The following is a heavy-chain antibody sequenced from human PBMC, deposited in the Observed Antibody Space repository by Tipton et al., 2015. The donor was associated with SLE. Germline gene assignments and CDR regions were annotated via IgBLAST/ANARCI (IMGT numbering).Heavy chain of an antibody. D-gene: IGHD4-17*01. CDR3: AGGDLRYGGYDFYY. Sequence: TLSLTCTVSGGSISDYYWTWIRQPPGKGLEWIGYIFYSGGTNYNPSRKSRVTISGDTSKNQFSLRRSSVTAADTAVYCCAGGDLRYGGYDFYYWGQGSRVAVSS. J-gene: IGHJ4*02. CDR1: GGSISDYY. CDR2: IFYSGGT. V-gene: IGHV4-59*01.